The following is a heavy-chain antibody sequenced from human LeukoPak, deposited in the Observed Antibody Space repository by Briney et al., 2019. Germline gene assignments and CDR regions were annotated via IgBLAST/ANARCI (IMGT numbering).Heavy chain of an antibody. Sequence: GRSLRLSCAASGFTFSSYGMHWVRQAPGKGLEWVAVIWYDGSNKYYADSVKGRFTISRDNAKNSLYLQMNSLRAEDMALYYCAKGWEQQLYDAFDIWGQGTMVTVSS. CDR3: AKGWEQQLYDAFDI. J-gene: IGHJ3*02. V-gene: IGHV3-33*03. CDR2: IWYDGSNK. CDR1: GFTFSSYG. D-gene: IGHD6-13*01.